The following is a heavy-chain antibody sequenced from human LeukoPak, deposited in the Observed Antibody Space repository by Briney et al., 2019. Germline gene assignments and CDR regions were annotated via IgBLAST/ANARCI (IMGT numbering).Heavy chain of an antibody. Sequence: GGSLRLSCAASGFTFSSYEMNWVRQAPGKGLEWVSYISSSGSTIYYADSVKGRFTISRDNAKNPLYLQMNSLRAEDTAVYYCARDHPHGSTSGYWGQGTLVTVSS. D-gene: IGHD2-2*01. CDR2: ISSSGSTI. J-gene: IGHJ4*02. V-gene: IGHV3-48*03. CDR1: GFTFSSYE. CDR3: ARDHPHGSTSGY.